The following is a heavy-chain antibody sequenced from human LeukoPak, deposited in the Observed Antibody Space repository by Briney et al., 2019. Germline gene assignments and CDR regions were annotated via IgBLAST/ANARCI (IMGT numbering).Heavy chain of an antibody. V-gene: IGHV3-7*01. D-gene: IGHD3-22*01. CDR3: ARDSKPRPHYDSSGYRPDTFDI. CDR1: GFTFNNYW. J-gene: IGHJ3*02. Sequence: SGGSLRLSCAASGFTFNNYWMSWVRQAPGKGLEWVANIKQDGSEKYYVDSVKGRFTLSRDNAKNSLYLQMSSLRAEDTAVYYCARDSKPRPHYDSSGYRPDTFDIWGQGTMVTVSS. CDR2: IKQDGSEK.